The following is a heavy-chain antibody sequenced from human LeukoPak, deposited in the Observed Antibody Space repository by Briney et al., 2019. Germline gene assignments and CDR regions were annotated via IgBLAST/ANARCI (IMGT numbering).Heavy chain of an antibody. CDR1: GYTFRSYE. CDR3: ARGHGYY. Sequence: ASVKVSCKTSGYTFRSYEINWVRQATGRGLEWMGWMNSNSDNTGYAEKFQGRVTLTSNTSISTAYMELSSLRSEDTAVYYCARGHGYYWGQGTLVTVSS. V-gene: IGHV1-8*02. CDR2: MNSNSDNT. J-gene: IGHJ4*02. D-gene: IGHD3-16*01.